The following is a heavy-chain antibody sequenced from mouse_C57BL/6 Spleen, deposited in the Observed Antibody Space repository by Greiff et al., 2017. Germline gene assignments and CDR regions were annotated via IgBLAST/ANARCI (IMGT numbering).Heavy chain of an antibody. V-gene: IGHV1-54*01. CDR1: GYAFTNYL. D-gene: IGHD1-1*01. CDR2: INPGSGGT. CDR3: ARGVVATDYFDY. J-gene: IGHJ2*01. Sequence: VQLQQSGAELVRPGTSVKVSCKASGYAFTNYLIEWVKQRPGQGLEWIGVINPGSGGTNYNEKFKGKATLTADKSSSTAYMQLSSLTSEDSAVYFCARGVVATDYFDYWGQGTTLTVSS.